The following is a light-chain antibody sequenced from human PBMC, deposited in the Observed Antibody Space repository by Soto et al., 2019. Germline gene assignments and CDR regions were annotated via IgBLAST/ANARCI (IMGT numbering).Light chain of an antibody. CDR3: QQYGSSLIT. Sequence: EIVLTQSPATLSLSPGEIATLSCSASQSVSSYLAWYQQKPGQAPRLLIYDASNRATGIPARFSGSGSGTDFTLTISSLEPEDFAVYYCQQYGSSLITFGQGTRLEIK. J-gene: IGKJ5*01. V-gene: IGKV3-11*01. CDR1: QSVSSY. CDR2: DAS.